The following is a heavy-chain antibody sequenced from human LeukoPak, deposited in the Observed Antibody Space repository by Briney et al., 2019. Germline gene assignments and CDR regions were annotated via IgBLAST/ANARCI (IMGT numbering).Heavy chain of an antibody. J-gene: IGHJ5*02. CDR3: AREKTYYYGSGTQNWFDP. V-gene: IGHV1-3*03. CDR1: GYTFTSYA. D-gene: IGHD3-10*01. Sequence: GAXVKVSCKASGYTFTSYAMHWVRQAPGQRLEWMGWINAGNGNTKYSQEFQGRVTITRDTSASTAYMELSSLRSEDTAVYYCAREKTYYYGSGTQNWFDPWGQGTLVTVSS. CDR2: INAGNGNT.